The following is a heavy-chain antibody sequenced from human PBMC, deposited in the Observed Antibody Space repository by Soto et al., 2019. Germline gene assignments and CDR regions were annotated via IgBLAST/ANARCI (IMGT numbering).Heavy chain of an antibody. CDR3: ARVAWDCSGGSCYDGAFDY. V-gene: IGHV4-30-4*01. D-gene: IGHD2-15*01. J-gene: IGHJ4*02. CDR2: IYYSGST. Sequence: QVQLQESGPGLVKPSQTLSLTCTVSGGSISSGDYYWSWIRQPPGKGLEWIGYIYYSGSTYYNPSLKSRVTISVDTSKNQFSLKLSSVTAADTAVYYCARVAWDCSGGSCYDGAFDYWGQGTLVTVSS. CDR1: GGSISSGDYY.